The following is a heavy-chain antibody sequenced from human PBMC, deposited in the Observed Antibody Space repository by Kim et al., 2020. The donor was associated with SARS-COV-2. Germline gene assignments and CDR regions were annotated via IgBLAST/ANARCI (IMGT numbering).Heavy chain of an antibody. V-gene: IGHV1-18*01. Sequence: AQKLQGRVTMTTDTSTSTAYMELRSLRSDDTAVYYCAGDGMVRGVNPFDYWGQGTLVTVSS. CDR3: AGDGMVRGVNPFDY. J-gene: IGHJ4*02. D-gene: IGHD3-10*01.